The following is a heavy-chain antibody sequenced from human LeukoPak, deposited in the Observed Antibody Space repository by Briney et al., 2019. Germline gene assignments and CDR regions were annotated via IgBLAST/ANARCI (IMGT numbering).Heavy chain of an antibody. V-gene: IGHV4-59*12. CDR1: GGSISSYY. CDR3: ADRIAVAGYFDY. CDR2: IYYSGST. Sequence: SETLSLTCTVSGGSISSYYWSWIRQPPGKGLEWIGYIYYSGSTNYNPSLKSRVTISVDTSKNQFSLKLSSVTAADTAVYYCADRIAVAGYFDYWGQGTLVTVSS. D-gene: IGHD6-19*01. J-gene: IGHJ4*02.